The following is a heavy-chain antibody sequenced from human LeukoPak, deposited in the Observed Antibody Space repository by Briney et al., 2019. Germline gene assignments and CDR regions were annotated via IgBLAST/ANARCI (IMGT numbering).Heavy chain of an antibody. CDR1: GFTFSSYG. CDR2: ISYDGSHK. V-gene: IGHV3-30*18. Sequence: GRSLRLSCAASGFTFSSYGMHWVRQAPGKGLEWVAVISYDGSHKYYADSVKGRFAISRDNSKNTLYLQMNSLRAEDTAVYYCAKDREWELLSGGFDYWGQGTLVTVSS. J-gene: IGHJ4*02. D-gene: IGHD1-26*01. CDR3: AKDREWELLSGGFDY.